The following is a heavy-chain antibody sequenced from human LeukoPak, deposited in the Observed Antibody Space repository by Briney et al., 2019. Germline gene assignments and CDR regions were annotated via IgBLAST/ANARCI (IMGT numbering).Heavy chain of an antibody. V-gene: IGHV1-2*02. J-gene: IGHJ6*02. CDR1: GYTFIGQY. CDR3: ARGYYGMDL. Sequence: GASVKVSCKASGYTFIGQYLYWARQTPGQGLEWMGWINPKTGDTDSAQNFQGRVTMTGDTSVNTVYMELSRLTSDDTAVYYCARGYYGMDLWGQGTTVTVSS. CDR2: INPKTGDT.